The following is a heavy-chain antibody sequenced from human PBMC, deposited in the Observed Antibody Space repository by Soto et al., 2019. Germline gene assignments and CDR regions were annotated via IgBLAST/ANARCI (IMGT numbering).Heavy chain of an antibody. CDR3: TTDGYSCGPGPDY. J-gene: IGHJ4*02. CDR1: GFTFSNAW. V-gene: IGHV3-15*01. Sequence: EVQLVESGGGLVKPGGSLRLSCAASGFTFSNAWMSWVRQAPGKGLEWVGRIKSKTDGGTTDYAAPVKGRFTISRDDSKNPLYLQMNSLKTEDTAVYYCTTDGYSCGPGPDYWGQGTLVTVSS. D-gene: IGHD5-18*01. CDR2: IKSKTDGGTT.